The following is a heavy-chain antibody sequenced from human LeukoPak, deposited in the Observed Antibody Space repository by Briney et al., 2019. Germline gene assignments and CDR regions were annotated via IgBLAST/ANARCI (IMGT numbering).Heavy chain of an antibody. CDR2: ISGSGGST. Sequence: SGGSLRLSCAASGLTLSTYAMSWVRQAPGKGLEWVSAISGSGGSTYYADSVKGRFTISRDNSKDTLYLQMNSLRAEDTAVYYCAKRLVGATDYWGQGTLVTVSS. J-gene: IGHJ4*02. CDR3: AKRLVGATDY. CDR1: GLTLSTYA. D-gene: IGHD1-26*01. V-gene: IGHV3-23*01.